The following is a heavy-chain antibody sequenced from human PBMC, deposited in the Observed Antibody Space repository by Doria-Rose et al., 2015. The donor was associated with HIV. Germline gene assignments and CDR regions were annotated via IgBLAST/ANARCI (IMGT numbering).Heavy chain of an antibody. CDR3: ARGLLRGGWNDVDYYYGMDV. CDR1: GGSFSGYY. Sequence: QVQLQESGAGLVKPSETLSLTCAVFGGSFSGYYWSWIRQPPGKGLEWIGEINHSGSTNYKTSLKSRVTISVDTSRNRFSLKLSSVTAADTAVYYCARGLLRGGWNDVDYYYGMDVWGQGTTVTVSS. D-gene: IGHD1-1*01. J-gene: IGHJ6*02. V-gene: IGHV4-34*01. CDR2: INHSGST.